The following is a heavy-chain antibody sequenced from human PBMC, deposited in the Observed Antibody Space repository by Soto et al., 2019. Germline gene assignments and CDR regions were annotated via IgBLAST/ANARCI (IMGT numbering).Heavy chain of an antibody. D-gene: IGHD2-15*01. CDR3: AKDGRGSNPRAFDI. CDR1: GFTFSTYA. Sequence: EVQVLESRGGLVQPGGSLRLSCAASGFTFSTYAMMWVRQAPGKGLEWVSTISGSAGTTYYADSVRGRFTISRDNSKNTLFLQMNSLRADDTAEYYCAKDGRGSNPRAFDIWGQGTMVTVSS. J-gene: IGHJ3*02. V-gene: IGHV3-23*01. CDR2: ISGSAGTT.